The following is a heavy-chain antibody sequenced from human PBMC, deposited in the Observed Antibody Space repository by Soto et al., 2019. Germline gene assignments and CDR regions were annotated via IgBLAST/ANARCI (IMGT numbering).Heavy chain of an antibody. Sequence: QLQLQESGSGLVKPSQTLSLTCAVSGGSISSGGYSWSWIRQPPGKGLEWIGYIYHSGSTYYNPYLMSRVTGSVGRSKTQFSLKLSSVTAADTAVYYCAAGGGLPRYYWGQGTLVTVSS. CDR3: AAGGGLPRYY. V-gene: IGHV4-30-2*01. CDR2: IYHSGST. D-gene: IGHD5-12*01. CDR1: GGSISSGGYS. J-gene: IGHJ4*02.